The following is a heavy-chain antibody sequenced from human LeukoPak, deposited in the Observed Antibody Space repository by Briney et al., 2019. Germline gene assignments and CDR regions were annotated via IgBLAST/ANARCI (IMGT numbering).Heavy chain of an antibody. CDR1: GFTFGSYW. V-gene: IGHV3-7*01. Sequence: GGSLRLSCVGSGFTFGSYWMSWVRQAPGKGLEWVASIKHDGSDHYYADSVAGRFTISRDNDKNSLYLEMSSLRAEDAAVYFCVRHPGSYNVLTGYSYYFDYWGQGTLVTVSS. J-gene: IGHJ4*02. CDR3: VRHPGSYNVLTGYSYYFDY. CDR2: IKHDGSDH. D-gene: IGHD3-9*01.